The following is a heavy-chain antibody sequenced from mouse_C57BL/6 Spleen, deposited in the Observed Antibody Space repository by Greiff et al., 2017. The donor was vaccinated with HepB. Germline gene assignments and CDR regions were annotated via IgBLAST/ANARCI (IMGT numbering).Heavy chain of an antibody. V-gene: IGHV14-2*01. CDR3: ARSTCGSSYGDFDY. J-gene: IGHJ2*01. CDR1: GFNIKDYY. CDR2: IDPEDGDT. D-gene: IGHD1-1*01. Sequence: VQLKESGAELVKPGASVKLSCTASGFNIKDYYMHWVKQRTEQGLEWIGRIDPEDGDTKYAPKFQGKATITADTSSNTAYLQLSSLTSEDTAVYYYARSTCGSSYGDFDYWGQGTTLTVSS.